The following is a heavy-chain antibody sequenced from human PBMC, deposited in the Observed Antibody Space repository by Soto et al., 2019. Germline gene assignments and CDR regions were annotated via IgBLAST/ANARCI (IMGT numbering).Heavy chain of an antibody. CDR1: GGSISSSNW. D-gene: IGHD6-13*01. Sequence: SETLSLTCAVSGGSISSSNWWSWVRQPPGKGLEWIGEIYHSGSTNYNPSLKSRVTISVDKSKNQFSLKLSSVTAADTAVYYCARQEAAAGTGVDWFDPWGQGTLVTVSS. CDR2: IYHSGST. CDR3: ARQEAAAGTGVDWFDP. J-gene: IGHJ5*02. V-gene: IGHV4-4*02.